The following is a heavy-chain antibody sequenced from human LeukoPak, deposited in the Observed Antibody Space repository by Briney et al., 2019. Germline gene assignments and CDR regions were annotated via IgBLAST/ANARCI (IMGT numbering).Heavy chain of an antibody. CDR3: ARDVHGPLDY. CDR2: IRQDGGDK. J-gene: IGHJ4*02. V-gene: IGHV3-7*01. Sequence: GGSLRLSCEAFGFTLNNYWMAWVRQGPGKGLEWVANIRQDGGDKGHADSVKGRFTISRDNTKNSLYLQMNSRGAEDSGLYYCARDVHGPLDYWGQGILVTVSS. CDR1: GFTLNNYW.